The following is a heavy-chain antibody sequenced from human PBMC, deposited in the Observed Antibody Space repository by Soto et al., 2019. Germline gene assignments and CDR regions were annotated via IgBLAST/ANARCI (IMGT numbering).Heavy chain of an antibody. V-gene: IGHV3-23*04. CDR3: AKRPRALLTFDY. Sequence: EVQLVDSGGGLVQPGGSLRLSCAASGFIFSNYVMSWVRQAPGKGLEWVSSISDSGGTSYYEDSVKGRFTISRDNSKNTLYMQMNSLRAEDTSIYYCAKRPRALLTFDYWGQGTLVTVSS. D-gene: IGHD1-26*01. J-gene: IGHJ4*02. CDR1: GFIFSNYV. CDR2: ISDSGGTS.